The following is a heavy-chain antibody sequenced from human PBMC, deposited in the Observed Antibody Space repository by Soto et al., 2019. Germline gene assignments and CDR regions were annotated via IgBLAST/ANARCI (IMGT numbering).Heavy chain of an antibody. CDR2: ISYDGSNK. Sequence: QVQLVESGGGVVQPGRSLRLSCAASGFTFSSYAMHWVRQAPGKGLEWVAVISYDGSNKYYADSVKGRFTISRDNSKNTLYLKMNSLRAEDTAVYYCARGRDSFYWGQGTLVTVSS. CDR3: ARGRDSFY. CDR1: GFTFSSYA. J-gene: IGHJ4*02. V-gene: IGHV3-30-3*01. D-gene: IGHD3-22*01.